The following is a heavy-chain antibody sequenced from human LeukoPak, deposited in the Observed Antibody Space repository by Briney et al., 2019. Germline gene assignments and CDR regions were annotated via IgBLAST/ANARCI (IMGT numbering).Heavy chain of an antibody. D-gene: IGHD4-23*01. J-gene: IGHJ4*02. Sequence: PGGSLRLSCAASGITFTSYSMSWVRQAPGKGLEWVSGTSDRGDYTYYADSVKGRFTISRDNGKNTLFLQMNSLRAEDAAVYYCVRGNDYGGPHYWGQGTLVTVSS. CDR2: TSDRGDYT. CDR3: VRGNDYGGPHY. V-gene: IGHV3-23*01. CDR1: GITFTSYS.